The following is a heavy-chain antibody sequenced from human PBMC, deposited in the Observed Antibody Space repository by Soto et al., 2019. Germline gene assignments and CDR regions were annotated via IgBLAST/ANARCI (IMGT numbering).Heavy chain of an antibody. J-gene: IGHJ6*02. V-gene: IGHV1-46*01. CDR3: ARVHLGWGGNYYGMDV. CDR1: GYTFTIYY. D-gene: IGHD3-3*01. Sequence: ASVKVSCKASGYTFTIYYMHCVLQAPLQGLDWMGIINPSGGSTSYAQKFQGRVTMTRDTSTSTVYMELSSLRSEDTAVYYCARVHLGWGGNYYGMDVWGQGTTVTVSS. CDR2: INPSGGST.